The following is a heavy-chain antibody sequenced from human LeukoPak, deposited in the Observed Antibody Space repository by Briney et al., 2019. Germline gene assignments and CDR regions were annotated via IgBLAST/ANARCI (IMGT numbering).Heavy chain of an antibody. D-gene: IGHD2-15*01. CDR3: AKIDLGYCSGGSCYPFDY. CDR2: IYCSGST. J-gene: IGHJ4*02. Sequence: SETLSLTCTVSGGSISSSSYYWGWIRQPPGKGLEWIGYIYCSGSTNYNPSLKSRVTISVDTSKNQFSLKLSSVTAADTAVYYCAKIDLGYCSGGSCYPFDYWGQGTLVTVSS. V-gene: IGHV4-61*05. CDR1: GGSISSSSYY.